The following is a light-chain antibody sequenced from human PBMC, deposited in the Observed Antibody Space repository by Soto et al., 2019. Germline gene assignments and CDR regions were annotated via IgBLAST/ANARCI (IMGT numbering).Light chain of an antibody. V-gene: IGKV3-20*01. Sequence: ENVLTQSPGTLSLSPGERATLSCRASQSVSSSYLAWYQQKPGQAPRLLIYDASSRATGVPDRFSGSGSGTDFTLTISRLEPEDFAVYFCQHYGSSSLTFGGGTKVDIK. CDR3: QHYGSSSLT. J-gene: IGKJ4*01. CDR1: QSVSSSY. CDR2: DAS.